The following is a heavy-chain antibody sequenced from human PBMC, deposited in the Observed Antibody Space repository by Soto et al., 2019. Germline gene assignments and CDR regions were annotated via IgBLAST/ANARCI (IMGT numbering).Heavy chain of an antibody. CDR3: ARGLYCSSTSCPNNWFDP. CDR2: IIPILGIA. CDR1: GGTFSSYT. D-gene: IGHD2-2*01. Sequence: SVKVSCKTSGGTFSSYTISWVRQAPGQGLEWMGRIIPILGIANYAQKFQGRVTITADKSTSTAYMELSSLRSEDTAVYYCARGLYCSSTSCPNNWFDPWGQGTLVTVSS. V-gene: IGHV1-69*02. J-gene: IGHJ5*02.